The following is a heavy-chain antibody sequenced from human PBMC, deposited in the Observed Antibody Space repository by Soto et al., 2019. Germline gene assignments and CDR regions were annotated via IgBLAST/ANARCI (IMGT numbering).Heavy chain of an antibody. CDR1: GFTFSTYA. D-gene: IGHD6-19*01. CDR2: ITSNGVGT. J-gene: IGHJ4*02. Sequence: GGSLRLSCAASGFTFSTYAMQWVRQAPGKGLEYVSSITSNGVGTYYAESVKGRFAISRDNSKNTLYLQMSSLRAEDTAMYYCVKASSGWLTDYWGLGTLVTVSS. V-gene: IGHV3-64D*08. CDR3: VKASSGWLTDY.